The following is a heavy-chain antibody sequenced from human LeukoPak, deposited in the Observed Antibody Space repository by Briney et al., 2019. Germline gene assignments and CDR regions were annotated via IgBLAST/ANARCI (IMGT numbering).Heavy chain of an antibody. J-gene: IGHJ3*01. CDR1: GGSISRGGYY. D-gene: IGHD6-13*01. Sequence: SETLSLTCTVSGGSISRGGYYWSWIRQPPGKGLEWIGSIFNTGSTYYNPSLTSRVTISVDGSKNQFSLKLSSVTAADTAVYYCARDLIHSSSWYPDAFDVWGQGTMVTVSS. V-gene: IGHV4-30-2*01. CDR3: ARDLIHSSSWYPDAFDV. CDR2: IFNTGST.